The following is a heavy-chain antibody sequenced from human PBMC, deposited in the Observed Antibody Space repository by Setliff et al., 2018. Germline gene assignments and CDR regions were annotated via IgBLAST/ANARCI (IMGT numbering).Heavy chain of an antibody. CDR3: ARDPPWGSSGWYPLDY. Sequence: ASVKVSCKASGYTFTSYAMHWVRQAPGQRLEWMGWISAYNGNTNYAQKLQGRVTMTTDTSTSTAYMELRSLTSDDTAVYYCARDPPWGSSGWYPLDYWGQGTLVTVSS. D-gene: IGHD6-19*01. V-gene: IGHV1-18*01. CDR1: GYTFTSYA. J-gene: IGHJ4*02. CDR2: ISAYNGNT.